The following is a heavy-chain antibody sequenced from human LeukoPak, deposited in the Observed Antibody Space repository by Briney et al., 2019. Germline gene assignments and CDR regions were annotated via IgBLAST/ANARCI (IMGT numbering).Heavy chain of an antibody. J-gene: IGHJ4*02. CDR3: VKDRWVDH. CDR1: GFIFSPYA. D-gene: IGHD6-13*01. V-gene: IGHV3-64D*06. Sequence: GGSLRLSCSASGFIFSPYAMHWVRQAPGKGLEYVSSISSEGKTTYYADSVKGRFTISRDNSKNALYLQMSSLRPEDTAVYYCVKDRWVDHWGQGTLVTVSS. CDR2: ISSEGKTT.